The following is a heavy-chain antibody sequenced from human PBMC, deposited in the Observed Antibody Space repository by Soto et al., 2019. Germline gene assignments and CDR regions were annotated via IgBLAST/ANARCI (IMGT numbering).Heavy chain of an antibody. V-gene: IGHV3-9*01. J-gene: IGHJ1*01. CDR1: VFTFDDYA. D-gene: IGHD6-13*01. CDR2: INWNSGSI. Sequence: QAWWSLRLSCSASVFTFDDYAMHWVRQVPGKGLEWVSGINWNSGSIGYGDSVKGRFAISRDNAKNSLHLQMNSLSAEDTAFYYCVKDESINWYSGHFRHWGQGTLVTVSS. CDR3: VKDESINWYSGHFRH.